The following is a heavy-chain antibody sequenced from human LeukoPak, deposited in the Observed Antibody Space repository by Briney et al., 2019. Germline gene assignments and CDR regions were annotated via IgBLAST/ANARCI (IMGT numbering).Heavy chain of an antibody. Sequence: ASVKVSCKASGYTFINYDINWVRQATGQGPEWIGWMKPNSGTTGYAQKFQGRVTISRSTSISIAYMELTSLTSEDTAVYYCARAFRHIAPGAIVSYWFDPWGQGTVVTVSS. CDR3: ARAFRHIAPGAIVSYWFDP. CDR2: MKPNSGTT. V-gene: IGHV1-8*03. J-gene: IGHJ5*02. D-gene: IGHD6-25*01. CDR1: GYTFINYD.